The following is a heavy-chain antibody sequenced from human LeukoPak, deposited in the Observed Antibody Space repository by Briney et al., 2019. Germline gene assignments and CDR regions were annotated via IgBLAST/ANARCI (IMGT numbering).Heavy chain of an antibody. CDR3: ASPLSGGLYYYYGMDV. J-gene: IGHJ6*02. V-gene: IGHV3-66*01. D-gene: IGHD6-25*01. CDR1: GFTVSSNY. CDR2: IYSGGST. Sequence: GGSLRLSCAASGFTVSSNYMSWVRQAPGKGLEWVSVIYSGGSTYYADSVEGRFTISRDNSKNTLYLQMNSLRAEDTAVYYCASPLSGGLYYYYGMDVWGQGTTVTVSS.